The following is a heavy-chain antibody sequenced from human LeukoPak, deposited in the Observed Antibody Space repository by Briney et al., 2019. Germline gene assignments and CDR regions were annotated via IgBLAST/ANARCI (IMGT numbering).Heavy chain of an antibody. J-gene: IGHJ3*02. D-gene: IGHD5-24*01. CDR2: INPSDGST. V-gene: IGHV1-46*01. Sequence: ASVKVSCTASGYTFTSYYIHLVRQAPGQGFEWMAIINPSDGSTTNSQKLQGRVTMTRDTSTSTVYMELSGLRSEDTALYYCARIRDGYNDAYDIWGQGTMVTVSS. CDR3: ARIRDGYNDAYDI. CDR1: GYTFTSYY.